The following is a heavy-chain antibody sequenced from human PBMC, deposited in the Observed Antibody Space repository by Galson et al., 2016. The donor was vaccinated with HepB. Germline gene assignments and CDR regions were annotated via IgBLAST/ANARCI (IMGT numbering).Heavy chain of an antibody. D-gene: IGHD6-19*01. CDR2: INAGNGNT. CDR1: GYTFTNYA. Sequence: SVKVSCKASGYTFTNYAMHWVRQAPGQRLEWMGWINAGNGNTKYSQKFQGRVTITRDKSASTAYMELSSLRSDDTAVYYCAREGSGSVAGPRWFDPWGQGTLVTVSS. V-gene: IGHV1-3*01. J-gene: IGHJ5*02. CDR3: AREGSGSVAGPRWFDP.